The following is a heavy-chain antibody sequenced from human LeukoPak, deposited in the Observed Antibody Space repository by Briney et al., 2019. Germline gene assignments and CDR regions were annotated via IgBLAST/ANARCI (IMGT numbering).Heavy chain of an antibody. V-gene: IGHV1-3*03. CDR3: VRGVPGVYFYYNMDV. Sequence: GASVTVSFKASGYSFTIYAMNLVRQAHGQRLERMGLIYVDNGDTKYSQEFQGRVTITRDTSASTAYMELSSLRPEDMAVYYCVRGVPGVYFYYNMDVWGKGTTVTVSS. CDR2: IYVDNGDT. J-gene: IGHJ6*03. CDR1: GYSFTIYA. D-gene: IGHD2-8*01.